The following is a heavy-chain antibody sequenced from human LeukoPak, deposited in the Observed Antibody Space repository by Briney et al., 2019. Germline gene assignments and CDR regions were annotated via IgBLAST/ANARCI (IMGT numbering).Heavy chain of an antibody. Sequence: GGSLRLSCAASGFTFSSYGIHWVRQAPGKGLEWVAVISYDGSNKYYADSVKGRFTISRDNSKNTLYLQMNSLRADDTAVYYCAKEAGGRPNWFDPWGQGTLVTVSS. CDR1: GFTFSSYG. CDR3: AKEAGGRPNWFDP. J-gene: IGHJ5*02. CDR2: ISYDGSNK. D-gene: IGHD3-16*01. V-gene: IGHV3-30*18.